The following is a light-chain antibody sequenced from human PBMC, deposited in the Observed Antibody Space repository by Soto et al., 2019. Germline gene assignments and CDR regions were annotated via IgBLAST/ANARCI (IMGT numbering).Light chain of an antibody. J-gene: IGKJ5*01. CDR1: QSVSSY. Sequence: EIVLTQSPATLSLSPGERATLSCRASQSVSSYLAWYQQKAGQAPRLLIYDASNRATGIPARFSGSGSGTDVSLTISSLGPEEFSVCFCQRRRNWPLPFGQGTRLET. CDR2: DAS. V-gene: IGKV3-11*01. CDR3: QRRRNWPLP.